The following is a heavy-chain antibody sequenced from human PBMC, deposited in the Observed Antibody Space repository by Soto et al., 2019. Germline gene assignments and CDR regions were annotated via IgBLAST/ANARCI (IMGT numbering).Heavy chain of an antibody. CDR3: ARTEGIAAAGNYFDY. CDR2: IYHSGTT. J-gene: IGHJ4*02. V-gene: IGHV4-38-2*01. D-gene: IGHD6-13*01. CDR1: GDSITSIYH. Sequence: SETLSLTCAVSGDSITSIYHWAWIRQPPGRGLEWVASIYHSGTTYYNPSLKSRVTMSVDTSKNQFSLKLSSVTAVDTAVYYCARTEGIAAAGNYFDYWGQGTLVTVSS.